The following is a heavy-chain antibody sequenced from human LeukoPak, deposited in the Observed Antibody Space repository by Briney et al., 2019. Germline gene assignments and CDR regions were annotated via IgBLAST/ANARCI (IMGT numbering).Heavy chain of an antibody. V-gene: IGHV3-66*01. CDR3: AREDILTGYSVDY. CDR1: GFTVSSNY. D-gene: IGHD3-9*01. CDR2: IYSGGST. J-gene: IGHJ4*02. Sequence: GGSLRLSCAASGFTVSSNYMSWVRQAPGKGLEWVSVIYSGGSTYYADSVKGRFTISRDNSKNTLYLRMNSLRAEDTAVYYCAREDILTGYSVDYWGQGTLVTVSS.